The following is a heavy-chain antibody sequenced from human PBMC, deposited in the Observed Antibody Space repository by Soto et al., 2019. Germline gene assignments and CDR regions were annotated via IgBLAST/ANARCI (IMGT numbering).Heavy chain of an antibody. J-gene: IGHJ4*02. V-gene: IGHV3-33*01. D-gene: IGHD2-15*01. CDR1: GFTFSSYG. CDR2: IWYDGSNK. CDR3: ARDGYCSGGSCYAVPVFDY. Sequence: GGSLRLSCAASGFTFSSYGMHWVRQAPGKGLEWVAVIWYDGSNKYYADSVKGRFTISRDNSKNTLYLQMNSLRAEDTAVYYCARDGYCSGGSCYAVPVFDYWGQGTLVTVSS.